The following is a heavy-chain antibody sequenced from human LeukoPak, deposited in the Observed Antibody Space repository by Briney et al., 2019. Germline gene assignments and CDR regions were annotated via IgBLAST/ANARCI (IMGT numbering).Heavy chain of an antibody. Sequence: GGSLRLSCAASGFTFSSYSMSWVRQAPGKGLEWVSSISSSSSSIYYADSVKGRFTISRDNAKNSLYLQMNSLRAEDTAVYYCARASLPAFDYWGQGTLVTVSS. CDR1: GFTFSSYS. V-gene: IGHV3-21*01. CDR3: ARASLPAFDY. CDR2: ISSSSSSI. J-gene: IGHJ4*02.